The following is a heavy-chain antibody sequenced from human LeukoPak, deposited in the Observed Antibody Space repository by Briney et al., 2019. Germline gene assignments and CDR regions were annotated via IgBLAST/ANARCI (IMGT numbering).Heavy chain of an antibody. CDR2: ISSSSSTI. CDR3: ARGEYQLLVGWFDP. Sequence: PGGSLRLSCAASGFTFSSYSMNWVRQAPGKGLEWVSYISSSSSTIYYADSVKGRFTISRDNAKNSLYLQMNSLRAEDTAVYYCARGEYQLLVGWFDPWGQGTVVTVSS. V-gene: IGHV3-48*04. D-gene: IGHD2-2*01. J-gene: IGHJ5*02. CDR1: GFTFSSYS.